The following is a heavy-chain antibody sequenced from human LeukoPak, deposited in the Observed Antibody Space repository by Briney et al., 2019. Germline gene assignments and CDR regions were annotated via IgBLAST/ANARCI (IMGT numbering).Heavy chain of an antibody. CDR1: GFAFSDYS. D-gene: IGHD4-17*01. V-gene: IGHV3-21*05. CDR3: ARAQGEPTGWFDY. Sequence: PGGSLRLSCAASGFAFSDYSMNWVRQAPGKGLEWVANIRGSGSGMGSGNYYAGSVKGRFTISRDNAKNSLYLQMNSLRAEDTAVYYCARAQGEPTGWFDYWGQGTLVTVSS. CDR2: IRGSGSGM. J-gene: IGHJ4*02.